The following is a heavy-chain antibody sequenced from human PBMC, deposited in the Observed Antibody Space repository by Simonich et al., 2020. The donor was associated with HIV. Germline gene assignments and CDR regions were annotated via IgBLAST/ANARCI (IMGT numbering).Heavy chain of an antibody. D-gene: IGHD2-2*01. Sequence: QVQLQQWGAGLLKPSETLSLTCAVYGGSFSGYYWRWIRQPPGKGLEWIGEINHSGSTNYNPSLRSRVTISVDTSKNQFSLKLSSVTAADTAVYYCARGFYQRLYYFDYWGQGTLVTVSS. CDR2: INHSGST. CDR1: GGSFSGYY. V-gene: IGHV4-34*01. J-gene: IGHJ4*02. CDR3: ARGFYQRLYYFDY.